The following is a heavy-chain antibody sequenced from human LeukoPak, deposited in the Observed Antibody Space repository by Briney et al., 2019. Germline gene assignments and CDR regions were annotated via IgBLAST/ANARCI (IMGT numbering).Heavy chain of an antibody. D-gene: IGHD5-24*01. CDR1: GYTFTSYY. V-gene: IGHV1-46*01. CDR3: ASVAEMHDAFDI. Sequence: GASVKVSCKASGYTFTSYYMHLVRQAPGQGLEWMGIINPSGGSTSYAQKFQGRVTMTRDMSTSTVYMELSSLRSEDTAVYYCASVAEMHDAFDIWGHGTMVTVSS. J-gene: IGHJ3*02. CDR2: INPSGGST.